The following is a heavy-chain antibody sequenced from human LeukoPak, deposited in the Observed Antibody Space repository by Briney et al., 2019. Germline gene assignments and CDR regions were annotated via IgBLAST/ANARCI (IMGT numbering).Heavy chain of an antibody. Sequence: SGTLYLTCAVEGGSFSGYYWSWIPQPPGKGLEWIGEINHRGSTNYNPSLKSRVTISVDTSKNQFSLKLSSVTAADTAVYYCARGLYFDYWGQGTLVTVSS. CDR2: INHRGST. CDR1: GGSFSGYY. J-gene: IGHJ4*02. V-gene: IGHV4-34*01. CDR3: ARGLYFDY.